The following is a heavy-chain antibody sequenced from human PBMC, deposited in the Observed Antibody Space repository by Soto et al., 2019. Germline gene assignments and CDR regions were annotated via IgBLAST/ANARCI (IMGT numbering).Heavy chain of an antibody. Sequence: HVQLQESGPGLVKPSQTLSLTCTVSGGSISSGGYYWSWIRQHPGKGLEWIGYIYYSGSTYYNPSLKSRVTISVDTSKNQFSLKLSSVTAADTAVYYCAREAAGILNWFDPWGKGTLVTVSS. CDR1: GGSISSGGYY. D-gene: IGHD6-25*01. V-gene: IGHV4-31*03. CDR3: AREAAGILNWFDP. CDR2: IYYSGST. J-gene: IGHJ5*02.